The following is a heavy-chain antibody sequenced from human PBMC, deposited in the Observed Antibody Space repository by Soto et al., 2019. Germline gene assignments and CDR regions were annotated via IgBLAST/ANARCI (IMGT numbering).Heavy chain of an antibody. V-gene: IGHV4-34*01. J-gene: IGHJ4*02. CDR2: INHSGST. CDR1: GGSSSGYY. Sequence: SETLSLTCAVYGGSSSGYYWSWSRQPPGKGLEWIGEINHSGSTNYNPSLKSRVTISVDTSKNQFSLKLSSVTAADTAVYYCARYFDYYRSGRSPHFWCQGPLVTVSS. CDR3: ARYFDYYRSGRSPHF. D-gene: IGHD3-10*01.